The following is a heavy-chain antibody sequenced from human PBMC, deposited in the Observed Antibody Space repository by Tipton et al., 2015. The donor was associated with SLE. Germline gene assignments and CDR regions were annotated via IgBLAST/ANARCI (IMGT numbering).Heavy chain of an antibody. CDR3: AGDRSIFTVYREVDY. Sequence: QLVQSGAEVKKPGESLKISCKGSGYSFTRYWLGWVRQMPGKGLEWMGIIYPGDSDTRYSPSFQGQVTISADKSISTAYLQWGSLRSDDSAVYCCAGDRSIFTVYREVDYWGQGTRVTVSS. D-gene: IGHD3-9*01. CDR1: GYSFTRYW. V-gene: IGHV5-51*03. J-gene: IGHJ4*02. CDR2: IYPGDSDT.